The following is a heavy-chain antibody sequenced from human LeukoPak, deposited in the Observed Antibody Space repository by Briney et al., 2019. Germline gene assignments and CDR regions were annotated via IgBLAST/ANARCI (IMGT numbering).Heavy chain of an antibody. CDR3: ARDLMVRGRGYYMDV. J-gene: IGHJ6*03. CDR1: GYTFVDNG. D-gene: IGHD3-10*01. Sequence: ASVKLSCKASGYTFVDNGFSCVRQAPGQGLEWMGCVSAYNGNTAYAQKLQGRVTMTTDASTSTAYMELRSLRSDDTAVYYCARDLMVRGRGYYMDVWGKGTTVTVSS. V-gene: IGHV1-18*01. CDR2: VSAYNGNT.